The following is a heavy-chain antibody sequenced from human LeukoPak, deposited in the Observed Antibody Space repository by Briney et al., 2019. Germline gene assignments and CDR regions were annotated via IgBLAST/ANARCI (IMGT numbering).Heavy chain of an antibody. V-gene: IGHV3-7*01. D-gene: IGHD6-13*01. CDR3: VRLGSSSAWYLDY. Sequence: PRGSLRLACASPGFPFISDSMSSVPQAPGKGLEWEPTIKHVVSDTFYVDYVKGRFTISRDNAKNSLYLQMISLRGEDTAVYYCVRLGSSSAWYLDYWGQGTLVTVSS. CDR1: GFPFISDS. J-gene: IGHJ4*02. CDR2: IKHVVSDT.